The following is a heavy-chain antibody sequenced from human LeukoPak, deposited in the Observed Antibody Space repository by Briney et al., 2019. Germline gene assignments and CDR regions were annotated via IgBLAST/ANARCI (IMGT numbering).Heavy chain of an antibody. V-gene: IGHV1-2*02. CDR1: GYTFTAYY. D-gene: IGHD4-17*01. CDR3: ARLYEYGD. Sequence: SVTVSCKASGYTFTAYYMHWVRQAPGQGLEWMEWLNPITGGTNYAQKFQGRVSMTRDTSISTAYMELSRLRSDDTAVYYCARLYEYGDWGQGTVLSLSS. J-gene: IGHJ1*01. CDR2: LNPITGGT.